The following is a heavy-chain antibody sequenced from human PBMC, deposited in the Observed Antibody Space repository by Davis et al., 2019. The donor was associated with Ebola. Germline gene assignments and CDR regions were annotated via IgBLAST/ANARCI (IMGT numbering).Heavy chain of an antibody. J-gene: IGHJ4*02. CDR3: ARRMIAAGYYFDF. D-gene: IGHD6-13*01. Sequence: SVKVSCKASGGTFSSYAISWVRQAPGQGLEWMGGIIPIFGTANYAQKFQGRVTITADESTSTAYMELSRLTSDDTAVYYCARRMIAAGYYFDFWGQGSLVTVSS. CDR1: GGTFSSYA. CDR2: IIPIFGTA. V-gene: IGHV1-69*13.